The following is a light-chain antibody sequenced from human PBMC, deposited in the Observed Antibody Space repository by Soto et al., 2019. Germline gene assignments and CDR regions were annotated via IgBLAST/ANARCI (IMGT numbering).Light chain of an antibody. V-gene: IGLV2-8*01. Sequence: QSALTQPPSASGSPGQSVTISCTGTSSDVGGYNYVSWYQQHPGKAPKLMISEVSKRPSGVPDRFSGSKSGNTASLTVSGLQAEDEADYYCISYAGSNNFVFGTGTKLTVL. CDR2: EVS. J-gene: IGLJ1*01. CDR3: ISYAGSNNFV. CDR1: SSDVGGYNY.